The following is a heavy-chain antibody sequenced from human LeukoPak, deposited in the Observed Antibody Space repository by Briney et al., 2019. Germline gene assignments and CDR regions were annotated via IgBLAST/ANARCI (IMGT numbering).Heavy chain of an antibody. CDR3: ARSHSSSFWFDP. J-gene: IGHJ5*02. D-gene: IGHD6-6*01. Sequence: PSETLSLTCTVSGGSISSYYWSWIRQPPGKGLEWIGYIYYSGSTNFNPSLKSRVTISVDTSKNQFSLKLSSVTAADTAVYYCARSHSSSFWFDPWGQGNLVTVSS. CDR2: IYYSGST. V-gene: IGHV4-59*01. CDR1: GGSISSYY.